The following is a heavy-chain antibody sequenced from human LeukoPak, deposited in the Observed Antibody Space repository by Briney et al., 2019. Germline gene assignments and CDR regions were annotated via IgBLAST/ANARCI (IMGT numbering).Heavy chain of an antibody. D-gene: IGHD6-6*01. CDR3: AKGDSSSSWNFDY. CDR1: GFTFSSYA. Sequence: PGGSLRLSCAASGFTFSSYAMSWVRQAPGKGLEWVSAISGSGGSTYYADFVKGRSTISRDNSKNTLYLQMNSLRAEDTAVYYCAKGDSSSSWNFDYWGQGTLVTVSS. CDR2: ISGSGGST. J-gene: IGHJ4*02. V-gene: IGHV3-23*01.